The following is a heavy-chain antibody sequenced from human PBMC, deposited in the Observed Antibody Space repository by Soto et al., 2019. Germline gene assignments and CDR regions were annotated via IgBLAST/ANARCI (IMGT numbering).Heavy chain of an antibody. D-gene: IGHD3-10*01. CDR1: ENTFIGYY. V-gene: IGHV1-18*04. J-gene: IGHJ4*02. CDR2: ISAYNGNT. CDR3: ARDERGRGGFDY. Sequence: ASVKVSCKASENTFIGYYLHWVRQAPGQGLEWMGWISAYNGNTNYAQKLQGRVTMTTDTSTSTAYMELRSLSSKDRAVYSCARDERGRGGFDYWGQGTLVTVSS.